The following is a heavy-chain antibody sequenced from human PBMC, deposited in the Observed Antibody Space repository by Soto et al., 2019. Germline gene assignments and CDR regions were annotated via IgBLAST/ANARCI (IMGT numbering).Heavy chain of an antibody. CDR1: GFIFSSYA. CDR2: ISGSGTTA. Sequence: GGSLRLSCAASGFIFSSYAMSWVRQAPGKGLEWVSAISGSGTTAYYADSVKGRFTFSRDNSEKTMYLQMNSLRAEDTAVYYCAKTTDGWFSAFEIWGQGTMVTVSS. CDR3: AKTTDGWFSAFEI. V-gene: IGHV3-23*01. J-gene: IGHJ3*02. D-gene: IGHD6-19*01.